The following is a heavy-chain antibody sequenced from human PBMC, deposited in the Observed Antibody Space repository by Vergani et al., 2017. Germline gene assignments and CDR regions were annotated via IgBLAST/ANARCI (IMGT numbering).Heavy chain of an antibody. CDR2: VSPYKGNT. V-gene: IGHV1-18*01. CDR1: GYSFINYG. D-gene: IGHD3-16*01. Sequence: QSQLVQSGDEVKKPGASVKVSCKTSGYSFINYGISWVRQAPGQGLEWLGWVSPYKGNTNYGQKIQGRVTMTTDTSTRTAYMQLRSLTFDDTAVYYYARDDYYDNIHGTCHPPSCDDRGDWGQGTMVTVAS. CDR3: ARDDYYDNIHGTCHPPSCDDRGD. J-gene: IGHJ4*03.